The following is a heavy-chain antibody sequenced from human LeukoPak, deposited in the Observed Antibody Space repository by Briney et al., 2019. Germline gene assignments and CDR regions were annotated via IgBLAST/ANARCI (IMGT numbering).Heavy chain of an antibody. CDR3: ARDYGTTYYYDILTGYQCDY. V-gene: IGHV1-2*02. CDR1: GYTFTDNY. CDR2: INPNSGGT. D-gene: IGHD3-9*01. Sequence: ASVKVSCKASGYTFTDNYIHWLRQAPGQGLEWMGWINPNSGGTNNAQKFQGRVTFTRDTSINTAYMELSRLRSNDTAVYYCARDYGTTYYYDILTGYQCDYWGQGTLVTVSS. J-gene: IGHJ4*02.